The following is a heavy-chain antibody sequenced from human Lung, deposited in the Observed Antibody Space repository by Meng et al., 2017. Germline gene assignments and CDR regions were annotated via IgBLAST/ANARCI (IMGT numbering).Heavy chain of an antibody. D-gene: IGHD4-17*01. CDR1: GFTFSTHL. V-gene: IGHV3-74*01. Sequence: VWVVEAGGGVVPRGWALRLSCAASGFTFSTHLMHWVRQAPGKGLEWVSRITGDGSSTIYADSVQGRFTMSRDNAKNTLSLQMNSLRAEDTAVYYCARGGVTTDDWGQGTLVTVSS. CDR2: ITGDGSST. J-gene: IGHJ4*02. CDR3: ARGGVTTDD.